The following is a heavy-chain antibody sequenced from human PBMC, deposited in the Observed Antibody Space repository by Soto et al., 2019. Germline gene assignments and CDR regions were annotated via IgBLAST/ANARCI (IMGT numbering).Heavy chain of an antibody. Sequence: QVQLQESGPGLVKPSETLSLTCTVSGGSISSYYWSWIRQPPGKGLEWIGYIYYRGYTNYNLSLKSRVTISVDTSKNQFSLKLSSVTAADTAVYYCATAARRAGNFDCWGQGTLVTVSS. CDR2: IYYRGYT. J-gene: IGHJ4*02. CDR3: ATAARRAGNFDC. CDR1: GGSISSYY. V-gene: IGHV4-59*01. D-gene: IGHD6-6*01.